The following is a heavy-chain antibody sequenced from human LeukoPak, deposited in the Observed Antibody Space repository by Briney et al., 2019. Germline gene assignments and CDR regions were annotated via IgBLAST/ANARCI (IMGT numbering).Heavy chain of an antibody. CDR2: ISWNSGSI. J-gene: IGHJ3*02. D-gene: IGHD2-8*02. V-gene: IGHV3-9*03. Sequence: GRSLRLSCAASGFTFDVYAMHWVRQAPGKGLEWVSGISWNSGSIGYADSVKGRFTISRDNAKNSLYLQMNSLRAEDMALYYCAKDEFVASDFTGAFDIWGQGTMVTVSS. CDR3: AKDEFVASDFTGAFDI. CDR1: GFTFDVYA.